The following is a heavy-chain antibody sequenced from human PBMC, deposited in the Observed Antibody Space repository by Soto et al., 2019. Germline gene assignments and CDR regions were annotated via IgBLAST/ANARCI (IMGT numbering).Heavy chain of an antibody. Sequence: QVQLLESGGGVVQPGTSLRLSCLGSGFTFSSYSMYWVRQAPGKGLEWVAFIAYDGSNKFYADSVKGRFTMSRDNSKNTMYLQMNSLITEDTAVYYCAREGEFCSGGSCTCFNYWGQGTLVSVSS. CDR3: AREGEFCSGGSCTCFNY. J-gene: IGHJ4*02. CDR2: IAYDGSNK. CDR1: GFTFSSYS. D-gene: IGHD2-15*01. V-gene: IGHV3-30-3*01.